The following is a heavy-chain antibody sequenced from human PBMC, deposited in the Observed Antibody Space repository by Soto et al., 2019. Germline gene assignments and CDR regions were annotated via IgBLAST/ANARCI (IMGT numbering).Heavy chain of an antibody. CDR2: MNPNSGNT. CDR1: GYSFTSYG. CDR3: ARGRRAPYYGSGRSIYYYYMDV. D-gene: IGHD3-10*01. J-gene: IGHJ6*03. Sequence: GASVKLSCKASGYSFTSYGINWVRQATGQGLEWMGWMNPNSGNTGYAQKFQGRVTMTRNTSISTAYMELSSLRSEDTAVYYCARGRRAPYYGSGRSIYYYYMDVWGKGTTVTVSS. V-gene: IGHV1-8*01.